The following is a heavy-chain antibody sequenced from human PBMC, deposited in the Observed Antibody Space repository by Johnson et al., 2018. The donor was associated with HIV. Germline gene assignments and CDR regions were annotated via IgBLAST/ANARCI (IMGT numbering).Heavy chain of an antibody. CDR2: IRYAGSTT. CDR3: ARDVAATMIVVGVAYDAFDI. Sequence: QVQLVESGGGLVQPGGSLRLSCAASGFTFSSYGMHWVRQAPGKGLVWVAFIRYAGSTTYYADSVKGRFTIYRDNSKNTLYLQKNSLRAGDTAVYYCARDVAATMIVVGVAYDAFDIWGQGTMVTVSS. V-gene: IGHV3-30*02. J-gene: IGHJ3*02. D-gene: IGHD3-22*01. CDR1: GFTFSSYG.